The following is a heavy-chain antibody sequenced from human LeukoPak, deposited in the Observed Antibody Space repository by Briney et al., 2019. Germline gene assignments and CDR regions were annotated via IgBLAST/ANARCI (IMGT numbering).Heavy chain of an antibody. D-gene: IGHD5-12*01. CDR1: GGSISTYY. V-gene: IGHV4-59*01. CDR3: ARGGGYASPIGY. CDR2: IYHSGST. J-gene: IGHJ4*02. Sequence: PSETLSHTCTLSGGSISTYYWSWIRQPPGKGLEWIGYIYHSGSTNYNPSLKSRVTISVDTSKNQFSLKLSSVTAEDTAVYYCARGGGYASPIGYWGQGALVTVSS.